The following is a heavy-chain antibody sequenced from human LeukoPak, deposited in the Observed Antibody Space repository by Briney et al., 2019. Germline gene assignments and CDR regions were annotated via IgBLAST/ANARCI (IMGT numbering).Heavy chain of an antibody. J-gene: IGHJ4*02. V-gene: IGHV1-3*01. CDR1: GYTFTSYA. Sequence: ASVKVSCKASGYTFTSYAMHWVRQAPRQRLEWMGWINAGNGNTKYSQKFQGRVTITRDTSASTAYMELSSLRSEDTAVYYCAREGLGELTLDYWGQGTLVTVSS. CDR3: AREGLGELTLDY. D-gene: IGHD3-16*01. CDR2: INAGNGNT.